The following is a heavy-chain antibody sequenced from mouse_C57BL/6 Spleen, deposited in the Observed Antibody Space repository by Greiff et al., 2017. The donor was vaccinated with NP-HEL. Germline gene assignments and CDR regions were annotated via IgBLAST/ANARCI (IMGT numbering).Heavy chain of an antibody. J-gene: IGHJ4*01. CDR3: ARSYYGSSYEYAMDY. V-gene: IGHV1-52*01. D-gene: IGHD1-1*01. Sequence: QVQLQQPGAELVRPGSSVKLSCKASGYTFTSYWMHWVKQRPIQGLEWIGNIDPSDSETHYNQKFKDKDTLTVDKSSSTAYMQLSSLTSEASAVYYCARSYYGSSYEYAMDYWGQGTSVTVSS. CDR2: IDPSDSET. CDR1: GYTFTSYW.